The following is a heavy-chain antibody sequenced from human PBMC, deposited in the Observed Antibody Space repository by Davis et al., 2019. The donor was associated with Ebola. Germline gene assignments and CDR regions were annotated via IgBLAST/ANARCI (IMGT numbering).Heavy chain of an antibody. J-gene: IGHJ5*02. Sequence: GGSLRLSCAASGFTFSSYSMNWVRQAPGKGLEWVSSISSSSSYIYYADSVKGRFTISRDNAKNSPYLQMNSLRAEDTAVYYCARDRGFFWFDPWGQGTLVTVSS. V-gene: IGHV3-21*01. CDR3: ARDRGFFWFDP. CDR1: GFTFSSYS. D-gene: IGHD1-26*01. CDR2: ISSSSSYI.